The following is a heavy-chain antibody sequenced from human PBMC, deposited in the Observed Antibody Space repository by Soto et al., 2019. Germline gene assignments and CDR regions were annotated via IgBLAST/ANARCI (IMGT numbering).Heavy chain of an antibody. CDR3: ARPPYGDYEGEYYFDY. J-gene: IGHJ4*02. V-gene: IGHV4-34*01. Sequence: SETLSLTCAVYGGSFSGYYWSWIRQPPGKGLEWIGEINHSGSTNYNPSLKSRVTISVDTSKNQFSLKLSSVTAADTAVYYCARPPYGDYEGEYYFDYWGQGTLVTVSS. D-gene: IGHD4-17*01. CDR1: GGSFSGYY. CDR2: INHSGST.